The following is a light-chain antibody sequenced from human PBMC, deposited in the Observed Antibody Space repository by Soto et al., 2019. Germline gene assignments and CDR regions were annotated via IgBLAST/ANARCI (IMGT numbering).Light chain of an antibody. CDR2: GAS. Sequence: EIVLTQSPGTLSLSPGERATLSCRASQSVSNNYLAWYQQKPGQAPRLLIYGASSRATGIPDRFSGSGSGTDFTLTISRLEPEDFAVYYCQRYGTSPQTFGRGTNVDIK. J-gene: IGKJ1*01. CDR1: QSVSNNY. V-gene: IGKV3-20*01. CDR3: QRYGTSPQT.